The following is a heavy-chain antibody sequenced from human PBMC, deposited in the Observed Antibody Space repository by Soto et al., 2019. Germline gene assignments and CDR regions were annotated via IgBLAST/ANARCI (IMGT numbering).Heavy chain of an antibody. CDR1: GYSFTSYW. CDR3: ARHVDSSSWSEAAYYGMDV. D-gene: IGHD6-13*01. V-gene: IGHV5-10-1*01. CDR2: IDPSDSYT. J-gene: IGHJ6*02. Sequence: GESLKISCKGSGYSFTSYWISWVRQMPGKGLEWMGRIDPSDSYTNYSPSFQGHVTISADKSISTAYLQWSSLKASDTAMYYCARHVDSSSWSEAAYYGMDVWGQGTTVTVSS.